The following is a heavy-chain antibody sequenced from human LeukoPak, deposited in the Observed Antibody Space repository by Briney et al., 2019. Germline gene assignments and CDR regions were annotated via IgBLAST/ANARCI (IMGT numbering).Heavy chain of an antibody. CDR2: ISGSGGTI. D-gene: IGHD2-21*02. CDR3: SRGRLFGDY. J-gene: IGHJ4*02. V-gene: IGHV3-48*03. CDR1: GFTLSSYD. Sequence: TGGSLRLSCAASGFTLSSYDMNWVRQAPGKGLEWVSYISGSGGTIYYADSVKGRFTISRDNAKNSLYLQMNSLRAEDTAVYYCSRGRLFGDYWGQGALVTVSS.